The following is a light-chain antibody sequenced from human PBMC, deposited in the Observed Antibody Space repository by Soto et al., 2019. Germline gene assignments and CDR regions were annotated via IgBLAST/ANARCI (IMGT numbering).Light chain of an antibody. CDR3: QHRSNWPWT. Sequence: EIVLTQSPATLSLSPGERATLSCRASQSVSNFLAWYQQKPGQAPRLLISDASNRATGIPGRFSGSRSGTDFSLTISSLEPEDFAVYYYQHRSNWPWTFGQGTKVEIK. CDR1: QSVSNF. V-gene: IGKV3-11*01. CDR2: DAS. J-gene: IGKJ1*01.